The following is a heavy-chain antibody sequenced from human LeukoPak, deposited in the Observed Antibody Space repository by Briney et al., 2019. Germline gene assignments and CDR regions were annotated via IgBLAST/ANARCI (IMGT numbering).Heavy chain of an antibody. CDR2: INPSGGST. J-gene: IGHJ4*02. Sequence: ASVKVSCKASGYTFTSYYMHWVRQAPGQGLEWMGIINPSGGSTSHAQKFQGRVTMTRDMSTSTVYMELSSLRYEDTAVYYCARAPYYYDSSGYSDDYWGQGTLVTVSS. CDR3: ARAPYYYDSSGYSDDY. D-gene: IGHD3-22*01. V-gene: IGHV1-46*01. CDR1: GYTFTSYY.